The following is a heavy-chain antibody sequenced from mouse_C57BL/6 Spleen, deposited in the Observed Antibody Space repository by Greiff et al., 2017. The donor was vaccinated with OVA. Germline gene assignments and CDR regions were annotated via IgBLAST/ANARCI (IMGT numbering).Heavy chain of an antibody. V-gene: IGHV5-6*01. CDR1: GFTFSSYG. CDR2: ISSGGSYT. Sequence: EVQLVESGGDLVKPGGSLKLSCAASGFTFSSYGMSWVRQTPDKRLEWVATISSGGSYTYYPDSVKGRFTISRDNAKNILYLQMSSLKSEDTAMYYCARYGSSPYFDVWGTGTTVTVSS. J-gene: IGHJ1*03. CDR3: ARYGSSPYFDV. D-gene: IGHD1-1*01.